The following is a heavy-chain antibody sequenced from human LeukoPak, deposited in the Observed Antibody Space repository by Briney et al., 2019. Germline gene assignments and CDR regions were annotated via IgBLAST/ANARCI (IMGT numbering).Heavy chain of an antibody. CDR2: MNPNSGDT. D-gene: IGHD6-19*01. CDR1: GYTFTSYD. Sequence: ASVKVSCKASGYTFTSYDINLVRQATGQGLEWMGWMNPNSGDTGYAQKFQGRVTMTRNTSISTAYMELSSLRSEDTAVYYCARGGYSSGWYVIMDYWGQGTLDTVSS. V-gene: IGHV1-8*01. CDR3: ARGGYSSGWYVIMDY. J-gene: IGHJ4*02.